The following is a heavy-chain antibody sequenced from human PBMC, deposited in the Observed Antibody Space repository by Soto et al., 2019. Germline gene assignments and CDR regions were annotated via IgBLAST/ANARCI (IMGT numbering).Heavy chain of an antibody. CDR2: IGGRVGSS. V-gene: IGHV3-23*01. CDR3: ATVGGSSWSEGLDY. J-gene: IGHJ4*02. CDR1: GFNKSIYA. D-gene: IGHD6-13*01. Sequence: EVQILESGGGLVQPGGSLRLSCAASGFNKSIYAMNWVRQAPGKGLEWVSGIGGRVGSSYYADSVMGRFTISRDKSKNTMYLQMNSLRAEDTAVSYCATVGGSSWSEGLDYWGQGTVVTVSS.